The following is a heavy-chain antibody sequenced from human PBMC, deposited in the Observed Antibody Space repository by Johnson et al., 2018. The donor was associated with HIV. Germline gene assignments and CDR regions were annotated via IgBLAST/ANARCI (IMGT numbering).Heavy chain of an antibody. J-gene: IGHJ3*02. CDR1: GFSFSSYG. CDR2: IQYDGSSK. V-gene: IGHV3-30*02. CDR3: AKETRDSRSAFDI. Sequence: QVQLVESGGGVVQPGGSLTLSCAASGFSFSSYGIHWVRQAPGKGLEWVTFIQYDGSSKYSADSVTGRFIISRDISKKTVFLQMNSLGPEYTAVYYCAKETRDSRSAFDIWGQGTMVTVSS. D-gene: IGHD3-22*01.